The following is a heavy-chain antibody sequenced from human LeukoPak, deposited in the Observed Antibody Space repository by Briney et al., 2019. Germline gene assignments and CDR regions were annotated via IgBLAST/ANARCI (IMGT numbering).Heavy chain of an antibody. CDR2: ISGSGGST. V-gene: IGHV3-23*01. CDR3: AKRGNAMVLVDY. Sequence: GGSLRLSCAASGFTFSSYAMSWVRQAPGKGLEWVSAISGSGGSTYYADSVKGRFTIPRDNSKNTLYLQMNSLRAEDTAVYYCAKRGNAMVLVDYWGQGTLVTVSS. J-gene: IGHJ4*02. CDR1: GFTFSSYA. D-gene: IGHD2-8*02.